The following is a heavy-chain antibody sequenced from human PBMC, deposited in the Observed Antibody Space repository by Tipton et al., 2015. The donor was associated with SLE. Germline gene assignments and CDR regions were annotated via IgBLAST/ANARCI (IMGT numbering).Heavy chain of an antibody. CDR1: GYIFSGYY. CDR3: AKTGFLEYDH. D-gene: IGHD3-3*01. CDR2: INPSSGGT. J-gene: IGHJ1*01. Sequence: QSGAEVKKPGASVKVSCKASGYIFSGYYIHWVRQAPGQGLEWMGWINPSSGGTNYARKFQGRVTMTRDTSITTAYMELSRLTSDDTAIYCCAKTGFLEYDHWGQGTLVTVSS. V-gene: IGHV1-2*02.